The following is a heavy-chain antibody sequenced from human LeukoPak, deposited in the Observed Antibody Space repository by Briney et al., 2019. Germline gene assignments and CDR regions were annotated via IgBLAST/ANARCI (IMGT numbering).Heavy chain of an antibody. CDR2: INHSGST. J-gene: IGHJ4*02. CDR1: GGSFSGYY. CDR3: ARGIQEPEPNSSSPYDY. Sequence: PSETLSLTCAVYGGSFSGYYWSWIRQPPGKGLEWIGEINHSGSTNYNPSLKSRVTISVDTSKNQFSLKLSSVTAADTAVYCCARGIQEPEPNSSSPYDYWGQGTLVTVSS. D-gene: IGHD1-14*01. V-gene: IGHV4-34*01.